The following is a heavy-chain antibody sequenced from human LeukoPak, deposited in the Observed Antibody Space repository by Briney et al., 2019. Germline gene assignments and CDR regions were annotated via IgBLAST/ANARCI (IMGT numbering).Heavy chain of an antibody. CDR2: IIPIFGTA. CDR3: ARTALWFGELSEYYGMDV. Sequence: SVKVSCKASGGTFSSYAISWVRQAPGQGLEWMGGIIPIFGTANYAQKFQGRVTITADESTSTAYMELSSLRSEDTAVYYCARTALWFGELSEYYGMDVWGQGTTVTVSS. J-gene: IGHJ6*02. V-gene: IGHV1-69*13. D-gene: IGHD3-10*01. CDR1: GGTFSSYA.